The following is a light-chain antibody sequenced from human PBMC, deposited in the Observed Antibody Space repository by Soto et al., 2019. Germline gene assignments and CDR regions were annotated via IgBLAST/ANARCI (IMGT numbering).Light chain of an antibody. J-gene: IGKJ4*01. V-gene: IGKV3-11*01. Sequence: EIVLTQSPATLSLSPGERATLSCRASQSVSSYLAWYQQKPGQAPRLLIYDASNMATGIPARFIGSGSGTDFTLTISSLEPEDFAIYYCQQRSNWPPVTFGGGTKVEIK. CDR2: DAS. CDR3: QQRSNWPPVT. CDR1: QSVSSY.